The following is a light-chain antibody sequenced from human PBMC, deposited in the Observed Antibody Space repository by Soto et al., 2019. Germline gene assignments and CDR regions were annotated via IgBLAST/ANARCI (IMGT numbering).Light chain of an antibody. Sequence: DIQMTQSPSSLSPSVGDRVTITCRASQSISSYLNWYQQKPGKAPKLLIYAASSLQSGVPSRFSGSGSGTDFTLTTSSLQPEDFATYYCQQSYSSPRTFGQGTKV. J-gene: IGKJ1*01. CDR3: QQSYSSPRT. CDR2: AAS. V-gene: IGKV1-39*01. CDR1: QSISSY.